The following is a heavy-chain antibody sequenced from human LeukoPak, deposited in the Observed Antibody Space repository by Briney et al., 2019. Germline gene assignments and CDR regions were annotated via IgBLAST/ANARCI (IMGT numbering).Heavy chain of an antibody. CDR2: IDPSDSYT. J-gene: IGHJ4*02. V-gene: IGHV5-10-1*01. CDR3: ARPYGGNSEFDY. Sequence: GESLKISCKGSGYSFTSYWISWVRQMPGKGLEWMGRIDPSDSYTNYSPSFQGHVTISADKSISTAYLQWSSLKASDTAMYYCARPYGGNSEFDYWGQGTLVTVSS. D-gene: IGHD4-23*01. CDR1: GYSFTSYW.